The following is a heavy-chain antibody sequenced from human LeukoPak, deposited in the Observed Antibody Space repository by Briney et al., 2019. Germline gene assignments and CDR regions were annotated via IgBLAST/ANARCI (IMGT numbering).Heavy chain of an antibody. Sequence: GGSLRLSCVASGLTVSNHWMSWVRQAPGKGLEWVANIREERGQEYYVDSVKGRFTISKTSAKNSLYLQMNTLRVEDTAMYYCASLDTAKQPLANHWGQGTLVTVSS. CDR1: GLTVSNHW. D-gene: IGHD5-18*01. CDR3: ASLDTAKQPLANH. V-gene: IGHV3-7*03. J-gene: IGHJ5*02. CDR2: IREERGQE.